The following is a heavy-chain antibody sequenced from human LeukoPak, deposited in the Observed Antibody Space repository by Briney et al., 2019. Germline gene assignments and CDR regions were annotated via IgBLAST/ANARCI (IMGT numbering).Heavy chain of an antibody. D-gene: IGHD6-19*01. CDR3: ATRNIAVAGTLGVGYYYYYMDV. CDR2: ISAYNANT. Sequence: ASVKVSCKASGYSFTTYGISWVRQAPGQGLEWMGWISAYNANTNYALKLQGRVTMTTDTSTSTAYMELRSLRSDDTAVYYCATRNIAVAGTLGVGYYYYYMDVWGKGTTVTVSS. CDR1: GYSFTTYG. V-gene: IGHV1-18*01. J-gene: IGHJ6*03.